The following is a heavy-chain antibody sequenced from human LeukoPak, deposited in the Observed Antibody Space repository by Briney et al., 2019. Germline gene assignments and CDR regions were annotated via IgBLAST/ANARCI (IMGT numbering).Heavy chain of an antibody. D-gene: IGHD3-9*01. Sequence: SVRVSCKASGGTFSSYAISWVRQAPGQGLEWMGGIIPIFGTANYAQKFQGRVTITADKSTSTAYMELSSLRSEDTAVYYCARDRYDILTGYAYYYYYMDVWGKGTTVTVSS. J-gene: IGHJ6*03. CDR3: ARDRYDILTGYAYYYYYMDV. CDR2: IIPIFGTA. CDR1: GGTFSSYA. V-gene: IGHV1-69*06.